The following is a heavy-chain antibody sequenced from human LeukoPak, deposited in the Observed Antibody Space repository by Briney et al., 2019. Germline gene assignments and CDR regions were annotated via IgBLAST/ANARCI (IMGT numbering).Heavy chain of an antibody. CDR3: GRNAAPKPHYYYSPH. Sequence: GGSLRLSCAASGFTFSSYSMNWVRQAPGKGLEWVSSISSSSSYIYYADSVKGRFTISRDNAKNSLYLQMNSLRAEDTAVYYCGRNAAPKPHYYYSPHWGQGTLVTVSS. D-gene: IGHD3-22*01. J-gene: IGHJ4*02. CDR2: ISSSSSYI. V-gene: IGHV3-21*01. CDR1: GFTFSSYS.